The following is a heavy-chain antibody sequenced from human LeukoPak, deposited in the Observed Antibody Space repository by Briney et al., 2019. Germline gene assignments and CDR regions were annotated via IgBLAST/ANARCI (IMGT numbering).Heavy chain of an antibody. CDR3: AKDLVGGDWSDP. J-gene: IGHJ5*02. CDR2: ISGSGGST. V-gene: IGHV3-23*01. CDR1: GFTFSSYA. D-gene: IGHD3-16*01. Sequence: GGSLRLSCAASGFTFSSYAMSWVRQAPGKGLEWVSAISGSGGSTYYADSVKGRFTISRDNSKNTLYLQMNSLRAEDMAVYYCAKDLVGGDWSDPWGQGTLVTVSS.